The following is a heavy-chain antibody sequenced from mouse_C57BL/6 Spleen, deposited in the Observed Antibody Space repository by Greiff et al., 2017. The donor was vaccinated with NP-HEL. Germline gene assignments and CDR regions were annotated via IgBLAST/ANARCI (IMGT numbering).Heavy chain of an antibody. CDR1: GYTFPPSC. D-gene: IGHD2-1*01. Sequence: QVQLQQPGAELVNPGASVKLSCKASGYTFPPSCPPFSPPIPLLVLEFILMIDPTLFRTKYNEKFKSKATLTVDKPSSTAYMQLSSLTSEDSAVYYCAREGPGTGYYGNYVGDYWGQGTTLTVSS. J-gene: IGHJ2*01. V-gene: IGHV1-72*01. CDR3: AREGPGTGYYGNYVGDY. CDR2: IDPTLFRT.